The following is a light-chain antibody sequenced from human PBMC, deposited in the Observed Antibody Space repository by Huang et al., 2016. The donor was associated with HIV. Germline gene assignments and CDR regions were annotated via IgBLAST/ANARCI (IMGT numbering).Light chain of an antibody. Sequence: DIQMTQSPSSLSASVGDKVTITCRASQAIGKYLNWYQQKPGKAPNVVIYGASSLQSGVPSRFSGSGSRTDFTLTISSLRPEDFATYYCQQSFNAPRTFGQGTKLEIK. J-gene: IGKJ2*01. CDR2: GAS. CDR1: QAIGKY. CDR3: QQSFNAPRT. V-gene: IGKV1-39*01.